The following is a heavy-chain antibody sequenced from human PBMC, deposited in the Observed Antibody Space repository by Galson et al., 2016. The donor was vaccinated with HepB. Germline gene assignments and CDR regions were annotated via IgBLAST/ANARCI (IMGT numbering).Heavy chain of an antibody. CDR2: IKQDGTEK. CDR3: AKVERDYRTYSYRGPSYAMDV. V-gene: IGHV3-7*03. CDR1: AFTFRSFW. D-gene: IGHD5-18*01. J-gene: IGHJ6*02. Sequence: SLRLSCAASAFTFRSFWMSWVRQAPGKGLEWVANIKQDGTEKYYMDSVKGRFTISRDNAKNSLYLQMNSLRAEDTALYYCAKVERDYRTYSYRGPSYAMDVWGQGTTVTVSS.